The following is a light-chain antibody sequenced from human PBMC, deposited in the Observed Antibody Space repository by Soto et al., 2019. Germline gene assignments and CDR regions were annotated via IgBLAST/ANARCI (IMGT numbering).Light chain of an antibody. CDR2: DAS. J-gene: IGKJ1*01. V-gene: IGKV3-15*01. CDR3: HQYNNWPRT. Sequence: EIVMTQSPATLSVSPGERATLSCRASQSVSSNLAWYQQKPGQAPRLLIYDASTRATGIPARFSGSGSGTEFTLTISSLQSEDFAVYYCHQYNNWPRTFGQGTRWIS. CDR1: QSVSSN.